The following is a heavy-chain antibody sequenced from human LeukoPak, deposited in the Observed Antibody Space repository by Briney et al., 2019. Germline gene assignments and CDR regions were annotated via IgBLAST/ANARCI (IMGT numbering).Heavy chain of an antibody. V-gene: IGHV3-11*01. D-gene: IGHD6-13*01. CDR1: GIMLSDYY. CDR2: VSNSGSTK. Sequence: GRTLRLSCAVSGIMLSDYYMRWIRMSPRKGQGWISYVSNSGSTKYYADSLKGRFTISKDNDKNSLLLQMDRLRGEDTAMYNCGREMGSTWNAPIDYWGQGILVSVSS. J-gene: IGHJ4*02. CDR3: GREMGSTWNAPIDY.